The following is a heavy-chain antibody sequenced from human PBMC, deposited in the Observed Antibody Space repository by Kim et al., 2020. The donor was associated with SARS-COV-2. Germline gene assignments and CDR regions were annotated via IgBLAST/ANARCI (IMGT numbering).Heavy chain of an antibody. CDR3: ARNTGRSLPLDY. CDR2: IYYSGST. D-gene: IGHD7-27*01. J-gene: IGHJ4*02. V-gene: IGHV4-31*03. Sequence: SETLSLTCTVSGGSISSGGYYWSWIRQHPGKGLEWIGYIYYSGSTYYNPSLKSRVTISVDTSKNQFSLKLSSVTAADTAVYYCARNTGRSLPLDYWGQGTLVTVSS. CDR1: GGSISSGGYY.